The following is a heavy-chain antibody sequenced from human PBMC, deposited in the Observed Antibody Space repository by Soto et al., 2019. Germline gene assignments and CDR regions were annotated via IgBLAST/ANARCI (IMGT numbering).Heavy chain of an antibody. CDR3: AKDLAYSSSWPPYDAFDI. D-gene: IGHD6-13*01. CDR2: ISGSGGST. J-gene: IGHJ3*02. V-gene: IGHV3-23*01. CDR1: GFTFSSYA. Sequence: PGGSLRLSCAASGFTFSSYAMSWVRQAPGKGLEWVSAISGSGGSTYYADSVKGRFTISRDNSKNTLYLQMNSLRAEDTAVYYCAKDLAYSSSWPPYDAFDIWGQGTMVTVSS.